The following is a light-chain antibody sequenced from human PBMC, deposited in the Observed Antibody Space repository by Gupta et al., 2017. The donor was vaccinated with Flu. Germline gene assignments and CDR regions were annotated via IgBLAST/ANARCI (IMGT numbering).Light chain of an antibody. CDR2: GNN. V-gene: IGLV1-44*01. CDR1: SSNIGSNH. CDR3: AAWDSSLSGRV. Sequence: QSVFTQPPSASVSPGQRGTPSRSVSSSNIGSNHVNWYQQFPGTAPKLLIYGNNKRPSGIPDRLSGSKSGTSATLAISGLQSEDEADYYCAAWDSSLSGRVFGGGTKLTVL. J-gene: IGLJ3*02.